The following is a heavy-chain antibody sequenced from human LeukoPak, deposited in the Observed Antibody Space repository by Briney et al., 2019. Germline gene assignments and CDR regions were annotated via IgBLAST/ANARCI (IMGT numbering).Heavy chain of an antibody. V-gene: IGHV4-4*07. Sequence: SETLSLTCTVSGGSLSSYSWSWIRQPAGKRLEWIGRIYTSGSTSYNPSLTSRVSMSLDTSKKQISLKLSSVTAADTAVYYCARETLTFPDFWGQGTLVTVSS. J-gene: IGHJ4*02. D-gene: IGHD3-9*01. CDR2: IYTSGST. CDR3: ARETLTFPDF. CDR1: GGSLSSYS.